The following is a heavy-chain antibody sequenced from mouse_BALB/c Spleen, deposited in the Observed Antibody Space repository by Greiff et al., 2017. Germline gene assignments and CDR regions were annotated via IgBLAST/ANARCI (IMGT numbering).Heavy chain of an antibody. J-gene: IGHJ4*01. CDR3: ARQGYDGSYYAMDY. V-gene: IGHV5-6-3*01. CDR2: INSNGGST. Sequence: EVQLVESGGGLVQPGGSLKLSCAASGFTFSSYGMSWVRQTPDKRLELVATINSNGGSTYYPDSVKGRFTISRDNAKNTLYLQMSSLKSEDTAMYYCARQGYDGSYYAMDYWGQGTSVTVSS. D-gene: IGHD2-14*01. CDR1: GFTFSSYG.